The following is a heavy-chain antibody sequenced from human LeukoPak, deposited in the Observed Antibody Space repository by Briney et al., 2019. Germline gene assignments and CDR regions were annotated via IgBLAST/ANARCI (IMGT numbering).Heavy chain of an antibody. CDR2: ISYDGSNK. V-gene: IGHV3-30*04. CDR1: GFTFSSYA. D-gene: IGHD6-6*01. J-gene: IGHJ5*02. CDR3: ARASYNWFDP. Sequence: GGSLRLSCAASGFTFSSYAMHWVRQAPGKGLEWVAVISYDGSNKYYADSVKGRFTISRDNAKNSLYLQMNSLRAEDTAVYYCARASYNWFDPWGQGTLVTVSS.